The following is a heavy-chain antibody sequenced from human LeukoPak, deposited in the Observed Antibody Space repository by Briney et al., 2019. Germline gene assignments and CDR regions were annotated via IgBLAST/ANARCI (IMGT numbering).Heavy chain of an antibody. D-gene: IGHD1-26*01. CDR2: ISAYNGNT. J-gene: IGHJ4*02. CDR1: GYTFTSCG. CDR3: ARAEIIVGSAY. V-gene: IGHV1-18*01. Sequence: GASVKASCKASGYTFTSCGISWVRQAPGQGLEWMGWISAYNGNTNNAQKLQGRVTITTDTSTSTAYMELRSLRSDDTAVYYCARAEIIVGSAYWGQGTLVTVSS.